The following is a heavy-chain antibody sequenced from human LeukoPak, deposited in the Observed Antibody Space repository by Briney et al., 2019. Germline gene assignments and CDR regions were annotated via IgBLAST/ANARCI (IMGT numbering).Heavy chain of an antibody. Sequence: PPETLSLTCTVSGGSISTYYWNWIRQPPGKGLEWIGYIYYSGSTNHHPSLKSRVTISVDTSKNQFSLKLSSVTAADTAVYYCARGQYSGSCFDNWGQGSLVTVSP. J-gene: IGHJ4*02. CDR3: ARGQYSGSCFDN. CDR1: GGSISTYY. CDR2: IYYSGST. V-gene: IGHV4-59*01. D-gene: IGHD1-26*01.